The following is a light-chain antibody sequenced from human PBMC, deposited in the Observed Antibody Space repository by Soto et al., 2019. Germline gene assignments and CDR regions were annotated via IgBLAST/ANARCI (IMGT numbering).Light chain of an antibody. CDR1: QGITNY. CDR2: KAS. Sequence: DIQMTQSPSSLSASVGDRVAISCQASQGITNYLNWYQQKPGKAPKLLIYKASTLESGVPSRFSGSGSGTEFTLTISSLQPDDFATYYCQQYKSDSYTFGQGTKLEIK. J-gene: IGKJ2*01. CDR3: QQYKSDSYT. V-gene: IGKV1-5*03.